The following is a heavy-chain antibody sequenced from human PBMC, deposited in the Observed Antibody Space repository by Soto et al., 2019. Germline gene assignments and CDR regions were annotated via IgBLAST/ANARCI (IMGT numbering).Heavy chain of an antibody. CDR1: GFTFSSYF. CDR2: IRDGGSSK. V-gene: IGHV3-33*06. J-gene: IGHJ4*02. Sequence: GGSLRLSCAASGFTFSSYFMHWVRQAPGKGLEWVAVIRDGGSSKYYADSVKGRFTISRDNSKNTLYLQMNSLRAEDTAVYYCAKDSWYYGSGTPFFDYWGQGTLVTVSS. D-gene: IGHD3-10*01. CDR3: AKDSWYYGSGTPFFDY.